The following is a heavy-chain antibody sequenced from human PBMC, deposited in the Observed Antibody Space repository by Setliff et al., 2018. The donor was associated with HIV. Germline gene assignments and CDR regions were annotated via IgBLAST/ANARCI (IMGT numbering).Heavy chain of an antibody. D-gene: IGHD3-10*01. Sequence: SETLSLTCTISGGSFGVYRWSWIRQSAGRGLERIGRIDSSGTTDYKPSLKGRVAISVDTSRNQFSLRVTSVTAADTAAYFCARDRHSSGLGSYGPWGPGILVTVSS. J-gene: IGHJ5*02. CDR2: IDSSGTT. CDR1: GGSFGVYR. CDR3: ARDRHSSGLGSYGP. V-gene: IGHV4-4*07.